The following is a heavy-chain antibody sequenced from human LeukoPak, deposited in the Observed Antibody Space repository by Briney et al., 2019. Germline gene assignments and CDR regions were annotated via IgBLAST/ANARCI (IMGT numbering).Heavy chain of an antibody. V-gene: IGHV4-30-2*01. J-gene: IGHJ4*02. CDR2: IYHSGST. CDR3: TRGGSADPFEH. CDR1: GGSISSGGYY. Sequence: SETLSLTCTVSGGSISSGGYYWSWIRQPPGKGLEWIGYIYHSGSTYYNLSHKSRVTISVDRSKNQFSLKLSSVTAADTAVYYCTRGGSADPFEHWGQGTLVTVSS. D-gene: IGHD1-26*01.